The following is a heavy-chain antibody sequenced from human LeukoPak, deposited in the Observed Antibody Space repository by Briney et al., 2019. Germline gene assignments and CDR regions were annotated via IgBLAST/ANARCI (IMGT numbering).Heavy chain of an antibody. V-gene: IGHV3-30-3*01. J-gene: IGHJ6*02. CDR3: ARDEVLLWFGEPPGPYYYYGMDV. CDR1: IFTFSSYA. CDR2: ISYDGSNK. D-gene: IGHD3-10*01. Sequence: GGSLRLSCAASIFTFSSYAMHWVRQAPGKGLEGVAVISYDGSNKYYADSVKGRFTISRDNSKNTLYLQMNSLRAEDTAVYYCARDEVLLWFGEPPGPYYYYGMDVWGQGTTVTVSS.